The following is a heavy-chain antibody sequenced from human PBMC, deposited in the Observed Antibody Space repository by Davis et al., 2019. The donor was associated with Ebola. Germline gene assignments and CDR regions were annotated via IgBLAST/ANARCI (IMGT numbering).Heavy chain of an antibody. CDR3: ARIEAYGSGNYFGY. V-gene: IGHV3-23*01. CDR2: VNSNGGYT. J-gene: IGHJ4*02. Sequence: GESLKISCAPSGFSFSNYAMSWARQAPGKGLEWVSAVNSNGGYTYYADSVKGRFTISRDTSTVYLQMNSLRVEDTAVYYCARIEAYGSGNYFGYWGQGTLVTISS. CDR1: GFSFSNYA. D-gene: IGHD3-10*01.